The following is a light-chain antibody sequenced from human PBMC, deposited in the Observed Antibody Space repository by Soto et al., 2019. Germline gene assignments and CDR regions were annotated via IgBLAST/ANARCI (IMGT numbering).Light chain of an antibody. J-gene: IGKJ1*01. CDR1: QSVSSSY. CDR2: GAS. CDR3: QQYGRT. V-gene: IGKV3-20*01. Sequence: EIVLTQSPGTLSLSPGERATLSCRASQSVSSSYLAWYQQKPGQAPRLLIYGASSRATGIPDRFNGSGSGTDFTLTISRLEPEDFAVYYCQQYGRTFGQGTKVEMK.